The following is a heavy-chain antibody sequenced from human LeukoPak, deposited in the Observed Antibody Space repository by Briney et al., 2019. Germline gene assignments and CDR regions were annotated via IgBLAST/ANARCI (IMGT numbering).Heavy chain of an antibody. CDR1: GITFSGSG. CDR3: ARDRLHYGEYEKTLDY. Sequence: GGSLRLSCAASGITFSGSGMSWVRQAPGKGLEWVSTISGSGSNTHYADSVKGRFTISRDNAKNSLYLQMDSLRAEDTAVYYCARDRLHYGEYEKTLDYWGQGTLVTVSS. CDR2: ISGSGSNT. D-gene: IGHD4-17*01. V-gene: IGHV3-23*01. J-gene: IGHJ4*02.